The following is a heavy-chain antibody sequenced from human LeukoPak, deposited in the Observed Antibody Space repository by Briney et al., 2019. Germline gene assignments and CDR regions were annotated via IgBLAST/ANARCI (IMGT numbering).Heavy chain of an antibody. V-gene: IGHV3-23*01. CDR3: AKDRPNYYGSGSYYPSGIFDY. J-gene: IGHJ4*02. CDR2: ISGSGGST. Sequence: PGGSLRLSCAASGFTFSSYGMHWVRQAPGKGLEWVSAISGSGGSTYYADSVKGRFTISRDNSKNTLYLQMNSLRAEDTAVYYCAKDRPNYYGSGSYYPSGIFDYWGQGTLVTVSS. D-gene: IGHD3-10*01. CDR1: GFTFSSYG.